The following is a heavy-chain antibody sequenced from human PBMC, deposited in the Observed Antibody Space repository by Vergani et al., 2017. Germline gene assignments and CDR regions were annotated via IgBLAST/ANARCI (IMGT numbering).Heavy chain of an antibody. J-gene: IGHJ3*02. Sequence: QVQLVQSGAEVKKPGASVKVSCKASGYTFTGYYMHWVRQAPGQGLEWMGWINPNSGGTNYAQKFQGRVTMTRDTSISTAYMELSRLGSDDTAVYYCASSSWSHVRPFYAIDIWGQGTMVTVSS. D-gene: IGHD2-15*01. V-gene: IGHV1-2*02. CDR1: GYTFTGYY. CDR2: INPNSGGT. CDR3: ASSSWSHVRPFYAIDI.